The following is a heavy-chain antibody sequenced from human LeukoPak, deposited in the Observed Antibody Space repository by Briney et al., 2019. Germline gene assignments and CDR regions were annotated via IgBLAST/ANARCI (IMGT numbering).Heavy chain of an antibody. J-gene: IGHJ4*02. D-gene: IGHD3-9*01. V-gene: IGHV3-23*01. Sequence: PGGSLRLSCAASGFTFSSYGMSWVRQAPGKGLEWVSAISGSGGSTYYADSVKGRFTISTDNSKNTLYLQMNSLRAEDTAVYYCAKDPYYDILTGLIDYWGQGTLVTVSS. CDR2: ISGSGGST. CDR1: GFTFSSYG. CDR3: AKDPYYDILTGLIDY.